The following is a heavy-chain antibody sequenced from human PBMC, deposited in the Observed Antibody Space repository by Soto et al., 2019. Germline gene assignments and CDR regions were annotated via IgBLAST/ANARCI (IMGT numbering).Heavy chain of an antibody. CDR3: ASSSPHYDFWSGYSFWDAFDI. D-gene: IGHD3-3*01. CDR2: ISYSGST. J-gene: IGHJ3*02. CDR1: GGSISSYY. Sequence: PSQTLSLTCTVSGGSISSYYWSLIRQPPGKGLVWIGYISYSGSTNYNPSLKSRVTISVDTSKNQFCLKLSSVTAADTAVYYCASSSPHYDFWSGYSFWDAFDIWEQGTMVTVSS. V-gene: IGHV4-59*01.